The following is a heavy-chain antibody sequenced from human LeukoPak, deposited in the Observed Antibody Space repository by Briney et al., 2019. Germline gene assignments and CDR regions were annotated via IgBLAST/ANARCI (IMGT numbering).Heavy chain of an antibody. J-gene: IGHJ4*02. D-gene: IGHD6-19*01. Sequence: ASVKVSCKASGYTFTSYAMHWVRQAPGQRLEWMGWINAGNGNTEYSQKFQGRVAITRDTSASTAYMELSSLRSEDTAVYYCARDTVGLTYSSGWDYWGQGTLVTVSS. CDR3: ARDTVGLTYSSGWDY. V-gene: IGHV1-3*01. CDR1: GYTFTSYA. CDR2: INAGNGNT.